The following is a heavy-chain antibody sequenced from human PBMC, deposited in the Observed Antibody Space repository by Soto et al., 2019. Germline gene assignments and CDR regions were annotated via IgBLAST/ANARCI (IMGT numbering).Heavy chain of an antibody. Sequence: QERLVQSGAEVRKPGSSVKVSCKVTGGTSTRYAINWVRQAPGQGLEWMGGIVPMFGTSKYAQKFQGRVTITAETSTNIAYMELRSLRSEDTGVYYCNRGSEYDFWSGYLWGQGTLVSVSS. CDR3: NRGSEYDFWSGYL. D-gene: IGHD3-3*01. CDR2: IVPMFGTS. J-gene: IGHJ4*02. CDR1: GGTSTRYA. V-gene: IGHV1-69*06.